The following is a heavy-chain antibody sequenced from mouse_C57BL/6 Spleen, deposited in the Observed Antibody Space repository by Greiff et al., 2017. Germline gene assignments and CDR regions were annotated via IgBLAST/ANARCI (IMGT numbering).Heavy chain of an antibody. CDR1: GYAFTNYL. J-gene: IGHJ3*01. Sequence: QVQLQQSGAELVRPGTSVKVSCKASGYAFTNYLIEWVKQRPGQGLEWIGVINPGSGGTNYNEKFKGKATLTADKSSSTAYMQLSSLTSEDSAVYFCAREEDDDGVWFAYWGQGTLVTVS. V-gene: IGHV1-54*01. CDR3: AREEDDDGVWFAY. CDR2: INPGSGGT. D-gene: IGHD2-4*01.